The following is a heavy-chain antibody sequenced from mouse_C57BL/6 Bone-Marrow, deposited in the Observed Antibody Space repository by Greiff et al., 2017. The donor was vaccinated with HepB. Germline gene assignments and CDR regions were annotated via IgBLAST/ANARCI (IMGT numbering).Heavy chain of an antibody. J-gene: IGHJ1*03. CDR3: ARDGITTVVAHWYFDV. CDR2: IYPIDGST. Sequence: QVQLQQSGPELVKPGASVKLSCKASGYTFTSYDINWVKQRPGQGLEWIGWIYPIDGSTKYNEKFKGKATLTVDTASSTAYMELHSLTSEDSAVFLWARDGITTVVAHWYFDVWGTGTTLTVSS. D-gene: IGHD1-1*01. V-gene: IGHV1-85*01. CDR1: GYTFTSYD.